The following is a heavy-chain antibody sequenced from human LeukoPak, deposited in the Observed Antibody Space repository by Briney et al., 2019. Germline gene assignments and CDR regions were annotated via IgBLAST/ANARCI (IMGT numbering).Heavy chain of an antibody. V-gene: IGHV5-51*01. D-gene: IGHD5-12*01. Sequence: GESLKNSCKASGYSFTNFWIAWVRQMPGKGLEWMGIIYPGDSDTKYSPSFQGQVTISADKSITTAYLQWSSLKASDSAIYYCGRSAYGGYQLDYWGQGTLVTVSS. J-gene: IGHJ4*02. CDR3: GRSAYGGYQLDY. CDR1: GYSFTNFW. CDR2: IYPGDSDT.